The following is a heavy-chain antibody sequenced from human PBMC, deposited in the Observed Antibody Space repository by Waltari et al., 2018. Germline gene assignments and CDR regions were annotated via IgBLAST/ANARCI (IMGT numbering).Heavy chain of an antibody. CDR3: AKTGDCSSSSCLNWFDT. J-gene: IGHJ5*02. CDR2: IRFGGSDK. CDR1: GFDFGSYS. V-gene: IGHV3-30*02. D-gene: IGHD2-2*01. Sequence: QVQLVESGGGVVQPGGSLRLSCAASGFDFGSYSMHWVRQAPGKGVGWVEFIRFGGSDKYYADSVKGRFTISRDNSRNTLYLQLNTLRVDDTAVYYCAKTGDCSSSSCLNWFDTWGQGTLVTVSS.